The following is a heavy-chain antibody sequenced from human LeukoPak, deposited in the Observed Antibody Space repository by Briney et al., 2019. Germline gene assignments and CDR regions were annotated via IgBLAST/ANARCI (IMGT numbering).Heavy chain of an antibody. CDR3: ATSKWELQAPYYFYGMDV. D-gene: IGHD1-26*01. CDR1: GGTFNNYA. Sequence: SVKVSCKGSGGTFNNYAIHWVRQAPGQGLEWMGGRIRRFGTTTYAQKFQGRVTITADESTSTTYLEVSSLSSEDPAIYYCATSKWELQAPYYFYGMDVWGQGTTVTVS. CDR2: RIRRFGTT. J-gene: IGHJ6*02. V-gene: IGHV1-69*01.